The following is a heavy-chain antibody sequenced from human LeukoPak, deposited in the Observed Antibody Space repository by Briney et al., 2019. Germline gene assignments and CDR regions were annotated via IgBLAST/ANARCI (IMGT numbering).Heavy chain of an antibody. J-gene: IGHJ4*02. CDR2: IYTSGST. Sequence: SQTLSLTCTVSGGSISSGSYYWSWIRQPAGKGLEWIGRIYTSGSTKYNPSLKSRVTMSVDTSKNQFSLKLSSVTAADTAVYYCARTALGGTSGYYLGVFDYWGQGTLVTVSS. V-gene: IGHV4-61*02. D-gene: IGHD3-22*01. CDR3: ARTALGGTSGYYLGVFDY. CDR1: GGSISSGSYY.